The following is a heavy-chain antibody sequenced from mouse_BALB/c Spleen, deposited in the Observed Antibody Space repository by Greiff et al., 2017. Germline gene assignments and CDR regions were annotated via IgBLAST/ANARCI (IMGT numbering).Heavy chain of an antibody. CDR3: AREAKAFAY. V-gene: IGHV1-4*02. CDR2: INPSSGYT. CDR1: GYTFTSYT. Sequence: QVQLQQSAAELARPGASVKMSCKASGYTFTSYTMHWVKQRPGQGLEWIGYINPSSGYTEYNQKFKDKTTLTADKSSSTAYMQLSSLTSEDSAVYYCAREAKAFAYWGQGTLVTVSA. J-gene: IGHJ3*01.